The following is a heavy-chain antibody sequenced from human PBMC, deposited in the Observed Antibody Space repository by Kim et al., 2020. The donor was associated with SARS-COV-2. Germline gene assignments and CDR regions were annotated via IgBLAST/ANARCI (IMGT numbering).Heavy chain of an antibody. CDR1: GFTFSSYD. D-gene: IGHD2-15*01. V-gene: IGHV3-13*04. CDR3: ARGRPGRSYYYYYGMDV. Sequence: GGSLRLSCAASGFTFSSYDMHWVRQATGKGLEWVSAIGTAGDTYYPGSVKGRFTISRENAKNSLYLQMNSLRAGDTAVYYCARGRPGRSYYYYYGMDVWGQGTTVTVSS. CDR2: IGTAGDT. J-gene: IGHJ6*02.